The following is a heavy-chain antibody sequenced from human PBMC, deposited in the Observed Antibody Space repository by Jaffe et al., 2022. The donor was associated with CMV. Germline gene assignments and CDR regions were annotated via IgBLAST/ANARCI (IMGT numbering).Heavy chain of an antibody. D-gene: IGHD6-19*01. J-gene: IGHJ6*02. CDR3: ARDILFSGSGWPHYYYYYYGMDV. CDR1: GDSVSSNSAA. CDR2: TYYRSKWYN. Sequence: QVQLQQSGPGLVKPSQTLSLTCAISGDSVSSNSAAWNWIRQSPSRGLEWLGRTYYRSKWYNDYAVSVKSRITINPDTSKNQFSLQLNSVTPEDTAVYYCARDILFSGSGWPHYYYYYYGMDVWGQGTTVTVSS. V-gene: IGHV6-1*01.